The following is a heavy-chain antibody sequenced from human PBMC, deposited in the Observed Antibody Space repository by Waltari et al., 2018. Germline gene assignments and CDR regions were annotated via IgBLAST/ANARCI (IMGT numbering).Heavy chain of an antibody. CDR3: TKWAETTKAYFDD. J-gene: IGHJ4*02. CDR2: ITGDGAYT. V-gene: IGHV3-23*01. Sequence: EVQLWESGGGLEQPGGSLRLSCSASGFTFSNYGMNWVRQAPGKGLKWVSSITGDGAYTYYTDSVKGRFIVSRDKSKNTVYLQMNSLRAEDTAVYFCTKWAETTKAYFDDWGQGILVTVAS. CDR1: GFTFSNYG. D-gene: IGHD1-7*01.